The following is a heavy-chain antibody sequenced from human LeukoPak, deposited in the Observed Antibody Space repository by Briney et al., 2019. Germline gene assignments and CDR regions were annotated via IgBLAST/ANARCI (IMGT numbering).Heavy chain of an antibody. V-gene: IGHV3-48*04. CDR2: ISSGSSTI. Sequence: GGSLRLSCAASGFTFSSYSMNWVRQAPGKGLEWVSYISSGSSTIYYADSVKGRFTISRDNSKNSLYLQMNSLGTEDTALYYCAKSDVAVDLDAFDIWGQGTMVTVSS. CDR1: GFTFSSYS. D-gene: IGHD6-19*01. J-gene: IGHJ3*02. CDR3: AKSDVAVDLDAFDI.